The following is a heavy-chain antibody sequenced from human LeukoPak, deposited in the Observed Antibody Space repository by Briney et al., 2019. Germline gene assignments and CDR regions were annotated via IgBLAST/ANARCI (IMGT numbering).Heavy chain of an antibody. Sequence: GRSLRLSCEASGFTFDDYAMYWVRQAPGKGLEWVSGISWNSGNIGYADSVKGRFTISRDNAKNSLYLEMNSLRAEDTALYLCSKDGWRKGFYYGIGVWGQGTTV. CDR1: GFTFDDYA. V-gene: IGHV3-9*01. D-gene: IGHD2-15*01. CDR2: ISWNSGNI. J-gene: IGHJ6*01. CDR3: SKDGWRKGFYYGIGV.